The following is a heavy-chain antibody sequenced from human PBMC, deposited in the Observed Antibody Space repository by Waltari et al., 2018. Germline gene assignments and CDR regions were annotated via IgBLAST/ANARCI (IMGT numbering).Heavy chain of an antibody. D-gene: IGHD2-8*01. CDR3: ARRNGPYYFDY. CDR1: GGSLSSSSYY. V-gene: IGHV4-39*01. CDR2: IYYSGST. J-gene: IGHJ4*02. Sequence: QLQLQESGPGLVKPSETLSLTCTVSGGSLSSSSYYWGWIRQPPGKGLEWIGSIYYSGSTYYNPSLKSRVTISVDTSKNQFSLKLSSVTAADTAVYYCARRNGPYYFDYWGQGTLVTVSS.